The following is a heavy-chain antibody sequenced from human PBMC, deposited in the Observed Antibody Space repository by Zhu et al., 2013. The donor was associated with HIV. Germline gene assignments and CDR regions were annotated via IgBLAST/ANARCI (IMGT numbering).Heavy chain of an antibody. V-gene: IGHV1-2*02. CDR2: INPNSGGT. CDR3: ARGASAAGLLRDYFDY. CDR1: GYTFTGYY. D-gene: IGHD6-13*01. Sequence: QVQLVQSGAEVKKPGASVKVSCKASGYTFTGYYMHWVRQAPGQGLEWMGWINPNSGGTNYAQKFQGRVTMTRDTSISTAYMELSRLRSDDTAVYYCARGASAAGLLRDYFDYWGQGTLVTVSS. J-gene: IGHJ4*02.